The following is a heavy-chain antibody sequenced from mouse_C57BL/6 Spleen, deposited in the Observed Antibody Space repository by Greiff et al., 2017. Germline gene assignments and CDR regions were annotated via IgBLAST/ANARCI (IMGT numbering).Heavy chain of an antibody. V-gene: IGHV1-52*01. J-gene: IGHJ4*01. CDR3: ARCPNWDPYAMDD. D-gene: IGHD4-1*01. Sequence: VQLQQPGAELVRPGSSVKLSCKASGYTFTSYWMPWVKQRPIQGLEWIGNIDPSDSETHYNQKFKDKATLTVDKSSSTAYMQLSSLTSEDSAVYYCARCPNWDPYAMDDWGQGTSVTVSS. CDR1: GYTFTSYW. CDR2: IDPSDSET.